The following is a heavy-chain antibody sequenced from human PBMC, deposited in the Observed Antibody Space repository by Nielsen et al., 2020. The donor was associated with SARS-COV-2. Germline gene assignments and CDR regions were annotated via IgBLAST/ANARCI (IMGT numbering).Heavy chain of an antibody. Sequence: ASVKVSCKPSGYTFNSYGISWVRQSPGQGLEWMGWISAYNGNTDYAQKLQGRGTMTINTSTDTAWLELRSLRSDDTAVYYCARDAIRFYSDSSGYYDYWGQGTLVTVSS. V-gene: IGHV1-18*01. CDR3: ARDAIRFYSDSSGYYDY. D-gene: IGHD3-22*01. CDR2: ISAYNGNT. CDR1: GYTFNSYG. J-gene: IGHJ4*02.